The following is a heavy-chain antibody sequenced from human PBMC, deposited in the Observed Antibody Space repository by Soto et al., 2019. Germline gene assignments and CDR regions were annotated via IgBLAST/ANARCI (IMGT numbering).Heavy chain of an antibody. D-gene: IGHD6-6*01. CDR3: ARAYEAPRYSSSSPIDWFDP. Sequence: SQTLSLTCAISGDSVSSNSAAWNWIRQSPSRGLEWLGRTYYRSKWYNDYAVSVKSRITINPDTSKNQFSLQLNSVTPEDTAVYYCARAYEAPRYSSSSPIDWFDPWGQGTLVTVSS. CDR2: TYYRSKWYN. V-gene: IGHV6-1*01. CDR1: GDSVSSNSAA. J-gene: IGHJ5*02.